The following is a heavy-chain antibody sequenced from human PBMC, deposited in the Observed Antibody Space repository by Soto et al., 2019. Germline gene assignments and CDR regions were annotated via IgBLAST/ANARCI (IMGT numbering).Heavy chain of an antibody. CDR2: ISAYNGNT. Sequence: ASVKVSCKASGYTFTSYGISWVRQAPGQGLEWMGWISAYNGNTNYAQKLQGRVTMTTDTSTSTAYMELRSLRSDDTAVYYCARDSYYDSSGYYSQIYYMDVWGKGTTVTVSS. CDR3: ARDSYYDSSGYYSQIYYMDV. J-gene: IGHJ6*03. CDR1: GYTFTSYG. V-gene: IGHV1-18*01. D-gene: IGHD3-22*01.